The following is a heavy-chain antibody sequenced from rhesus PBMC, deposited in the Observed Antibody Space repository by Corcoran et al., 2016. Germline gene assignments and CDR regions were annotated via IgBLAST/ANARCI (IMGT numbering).Heavy chain of an antibody. J-gene: IGHJ4*01. V-gene: IGHV4-127*01. CDR2: IGVSSGDT. Sequence: QVQLQESGPGLVKPSETLSLTCAVSGYSISSGYGWRWIRQPPGKGLEWIGYIGVSSGDTKYKPALKSRVTITKDTSKNQFSLKLSAVTAADTAVYYCARGNYNIWTGYYLHFDYWGQGVLGTVSS. D-gene: IGHD3-3*01. CDR3: ARGNYNIWTGYYLHFDY. CDR1: GYSISSGYG.